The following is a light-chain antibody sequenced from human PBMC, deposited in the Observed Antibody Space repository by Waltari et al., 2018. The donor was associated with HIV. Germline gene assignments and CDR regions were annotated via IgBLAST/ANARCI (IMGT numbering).Light chain of an antibody. CDR3: QQYGDSPQT. CDR1: QSVKSNF. J-gene: IGKJ2*01. CDR2: GAY. V-gene: IGKV3-20*01. Sequence: IVLTQSPGTLSLSPVEKATLSCRASQSVKSNFLAWYQHKPGQAPRLLISGAYNRATGIPDRFSGSGSGTDFTLTINRLEPEDFAVYFCQQYGDSPQTFGQGTKLEIK.